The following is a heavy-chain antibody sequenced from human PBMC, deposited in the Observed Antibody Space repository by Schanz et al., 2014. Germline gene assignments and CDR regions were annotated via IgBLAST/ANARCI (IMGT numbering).Heavy chain of an antibody. CDR1: GASVSSFY. V-gene: IGHV4-4*07. CDR2: VYATGRT. D-gene: IGHD3-10*01. Sequence: QVQLQESGPGLVKPSETLSLTCAVSGASVSSFYWSWIRQPAGKGLEWIGHVYATGRTKYSPSLKGRVTMSLDTSQRQISLKLTSVTAADTAVYYCARTLVNGSRKWFVPWGPGTQVTVSS. CDR3: ARTLVNGSRKWFVP. J-gene: IGHJ5*02.